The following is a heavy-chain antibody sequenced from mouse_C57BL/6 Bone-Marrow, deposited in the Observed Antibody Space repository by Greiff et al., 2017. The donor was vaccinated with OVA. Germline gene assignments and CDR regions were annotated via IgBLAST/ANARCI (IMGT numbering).Heavy chain of an antibody. CDR3: ARVYDGYYVGFAY. D-gene: IGHD2-3*01. CDR1: GFTFSSYA. V-gene: IGHV5-4*03. J-gene: IGHJ3*01. Sequence: EVMLVESGGGLVKPGGSLKLSCAASGFTFSSYAMSWVRQTPEKRLEWVATISDGGSYTYYPDNVKGRFTISRDNAKNNLYLQMSHLKSEDTAMYYCARVYDGYYVGFAYWGQGTLVTVSA. CDR2: ISDGGSYT.